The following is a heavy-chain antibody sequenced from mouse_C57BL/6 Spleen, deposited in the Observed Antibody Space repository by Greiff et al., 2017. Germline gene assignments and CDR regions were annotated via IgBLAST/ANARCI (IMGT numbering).Heavy chain of an antibody. Sequence: VQLQQPGAELVKPGASVKLSCKASGYTFTSYWMHWVKQRPGQGLEWIGMIHPNSGSTNYNEKFKSKATLTVDKSSSTAYMQLSSLTSEDSAVYYCAIPTLIYGNYGYAMDDWGQGTSVTVSS. CDR3: AIPTLIYGNYGYAMDD. D-gene: IGHD2-1*01. V-gene: IGHV1-64*01. CDR2: IHPNSGST. CDR1: GYTFTSYW. J-gene: IGHJ4*01.